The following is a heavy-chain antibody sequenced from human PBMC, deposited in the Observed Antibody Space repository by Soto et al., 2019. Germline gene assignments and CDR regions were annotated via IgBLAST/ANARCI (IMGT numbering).Heavy chain of an antibody. Sequence: GGSLRLSCAAPGFTFTTYWMSWVRQAPGKGLEWVAHRDEYGNKGDYADSVSGRFTMSRDNAKNSVYLQMSSLRPEDTAVYYCAREEPVPSWGQGTMVTVSS. CDR2: RDEYGNKG. J-gene: IGHJ3*01. CDR1: GFTFTTYW. V-gene: IGHV3-7*01. D-gene: IGHD1-1*01. CDR3: AREEPVPS.